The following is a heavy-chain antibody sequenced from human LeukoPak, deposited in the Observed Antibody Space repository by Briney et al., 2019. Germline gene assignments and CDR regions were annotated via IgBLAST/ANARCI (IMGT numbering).Heavy chain of an antibody. CDR2: IYYSGST. J-gene: IGHJ4*02. V-gene: IGHV4-31*03. D-gene: IGHD4-11*01. CDR3: ARGIRSNYFFDY. CDR1: GGSISSGGYY. Sequence: PSETLSLTCTVSGGSISSGGYYWSWIRHHPGKGLEWIGYIYYSGSTYYYPSLKSRVTISVDTSKKQFSLKLSSVTAADTAVYYCARGIRSNYFFDYWGQGTLVTVSS.